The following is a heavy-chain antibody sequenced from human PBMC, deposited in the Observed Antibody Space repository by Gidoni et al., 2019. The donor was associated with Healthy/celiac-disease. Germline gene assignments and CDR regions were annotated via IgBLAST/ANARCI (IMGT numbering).Heavy chain of an antibody. J-gene: IGHJ4*02. CDR1: GFTFDDYA. D-gene: IGHD4-4*01. CDR3: AKGEGSNYESYYFDY. Sequence: EVQLVESGGGLVQPGRSLRLSCAASGFTFDDYAMHWVRQAPGKGLEWVSGISWNSGSIGYADSVKGRFTISRDNAKNSLYLQMNSLRAEDTALYYCAKGEGSNYESYYFDYWGQGTLVTVSS. CDR2: ISWNSGSI. V-gene: IGHV3-9*01.